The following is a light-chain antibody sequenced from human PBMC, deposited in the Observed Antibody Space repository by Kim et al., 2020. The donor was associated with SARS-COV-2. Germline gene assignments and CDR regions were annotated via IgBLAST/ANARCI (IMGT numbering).Light chain of an antibody. J-gene: IGLJ1*01. CDR3: SSYRIDTTV. CDR1: SRDVGGHNY. V-gene: IGLV2-14*03. Sequence: PGHSFTSPCPGTSRDVGGHNYVAWFQQHPGKAPKLLIYDVTYRPSGVSNRFSGSKSGNTASLTISGLQAEDEADYYCSSYRIDTTVFGGVTKVTV. CDR2: DVT.